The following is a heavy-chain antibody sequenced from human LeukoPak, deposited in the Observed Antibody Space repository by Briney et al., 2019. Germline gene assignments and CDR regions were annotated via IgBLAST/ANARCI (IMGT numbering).Heavy chain of an antibody. V-gene: IGHV3-7*03. Sequence: PGGSLRLSCAASGFTFSSYWMSWVRQAPGKGLEWVANIKQDGSEKYYVDSAKGRFTISRDNAKNSLYLQMNSLRAEDTAVYYCAREGCSGGSCYPDWGQGTLVTVSS. D-gene: IGHD2-15*01. CDR2: IKQDGSEK. J-gene: IGHJ4*02. CDR3: AREGCSGGSCYPD. CDR1: GFTFSSYW.